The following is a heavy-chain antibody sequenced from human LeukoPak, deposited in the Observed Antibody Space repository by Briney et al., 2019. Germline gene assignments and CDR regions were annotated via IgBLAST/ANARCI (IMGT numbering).Heavy chain of an antibody. J-gene: IGHJ5*02. CDR2: IYYSGST. CDR1: GGSLSSSSYY. D-gene: IGHD3-3*01. V-gene: IGHV4-39*01. CDR3: ARHDYDFWSAGFDP. Sequence: SETLSLTCTVSGGSLSSSSYYWGWIRQPPGKGLEGIGSIYYSGSTYYNPSLKSRVTISVDTSKNQFSLKLSSVPAADTAVYYCARHDYDFWSAGFDPWGQGTLVTVSS.